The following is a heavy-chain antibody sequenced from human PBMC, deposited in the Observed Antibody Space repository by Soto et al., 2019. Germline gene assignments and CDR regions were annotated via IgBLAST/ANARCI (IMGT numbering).Heavy chain of an antibody. V-gene: IGHV4-31*03. Sequence: QVQLQESGPGLVKPSQTLSLTCTVSGGSIRSGGYSWTWIRQHPGKGLEWIGYNYYSGITYYNPSLQSRVTISTDTSNHQFPLKLSSVTAAHTAVYYCARGSSIAGLYYGMDVWGQGTTVTVSS. D-gene: IGHD6-6*01. CDR1: GGSIRSGGYS. J-gene: IGHJ6*02. CDR2: NYYSGIT. CDR3: ARGSSIAGLYYGMDV.